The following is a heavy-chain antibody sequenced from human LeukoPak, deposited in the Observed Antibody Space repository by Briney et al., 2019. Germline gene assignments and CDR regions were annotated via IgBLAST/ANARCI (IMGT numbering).Heavy chain of an antibody. V-gene: IGHV1-18*01. Sequence: GASVKVSRKASGYTFSSYVISWVRQAPGQGLEWMGWISGYNGNTNYAQKLQGRVTMTTDTSTTTVYMELRSLRSDDTAMYYCVRHLIGFGNPNWGQGTLVTVSS. D-gene: IGHD3-10*01. CDR3: VRHLIGFGNPN. CDR1: GYTFSSYV. CDR2: ISGYNGNT. J-gene: IGHJ4*02.